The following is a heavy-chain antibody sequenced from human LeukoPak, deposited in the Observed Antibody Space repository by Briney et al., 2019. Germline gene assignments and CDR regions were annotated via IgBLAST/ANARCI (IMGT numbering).Heavy chain of an antibody. CDR3: ARDYYDSSGYDYYYYYYMDV. V-gene: IGHV4-61*02. Sequence: SETLSLTCTVSGGSISSGSYYWSWIRQPAGKGLEWIGRICTSGSTNYNPSLKSRVTISVDTSKNQFSLKLSSVTAADTAVYYCARDYYDSSGYDYYYYYYMDVWGKGTTVTASS. CDR1: GGSISSGSYY. J-gene: IGHJ6*03. D-gene: IGHD3-22*01. CDR2: ICTSGST.